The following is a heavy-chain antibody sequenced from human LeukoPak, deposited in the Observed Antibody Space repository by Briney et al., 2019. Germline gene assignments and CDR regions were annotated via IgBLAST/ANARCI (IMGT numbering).Heavy chain of an antibody. CDR3: ARRIRGAPTDY. D-gene: IGHD3-10*01. V-gene: IGHV1-8*01. J-gene: IGHJ4*02. CDR2: MNPNSGNT. Sequence: ASVKVSCKASGYTFTSYDLNWVRQATGQGLEWMGWMNPNSGNTGYAQKLQGRVTMTRNTSISTAYMELSSLTSEDTAVYYCARRIRGAPTDYWGQGTLVTVSS. CDR1: GYTFTSYD.